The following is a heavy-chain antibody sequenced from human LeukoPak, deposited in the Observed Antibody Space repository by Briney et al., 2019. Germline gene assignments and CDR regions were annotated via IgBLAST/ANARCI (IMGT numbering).Heavy chain of an antibody. J-gene: IGHJ6*02. CDR2: ISAYNGNT. CDR3: ARDLVVVPAAISYYYYYGMDV. D-gene: IGHD2-2*02. Sequence: GASVKVSCKASGYTFTSYGISWVRQAPGQGLEWMGWISAYNGNTNYAQKLQGRVTMTTDTSTSTAYMELRSLRSDDTAVYYCARDLVVVPAAISYYYYYGMDVWGQGTTVTVSS. V-gene: IGHV1-18*01. CDR1: GYTFTSYG.